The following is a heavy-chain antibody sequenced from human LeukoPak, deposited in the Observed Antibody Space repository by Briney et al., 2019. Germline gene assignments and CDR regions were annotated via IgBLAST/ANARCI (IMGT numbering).Heavy chain of an antibody. CDR1: GGSISSSSYY. Sequence: SETLSLTCTVSGGSISSSSYYWGWIRQPPGKGLEWIGSIYYSGSTYYNPSLKSRVTISVDTSKNQFSLKLSSATAADTAVYYCARVRGARLAYYYYMDVWGKGTTVTVSS. J-gene: IGHJ6*03. V-gene: IGHV4-39*01. CDR2: IYYSGST. D-gene: IGHD3-10*01. CDR3: ARVRGARLAYYYYMDV.